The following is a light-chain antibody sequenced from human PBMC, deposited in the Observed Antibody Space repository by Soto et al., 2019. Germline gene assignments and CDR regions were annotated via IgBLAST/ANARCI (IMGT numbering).Light chain of an antibody. CDR2: EVT. CDR3: SSYAGSNVL. V-gene: IGLV2-8*01. CDR1: SSDVGAYNS. Sequence: QSALTQPPSASGSPGQSVTIPCTGTSSDVGAYNSVSWHQQHPGKAPKLIIYEVTKRPSGVPDRFSGSKSGNTASLTVSGLQAEDEADYYCSSYAGSNVLFGTGTKVTVL. J-gene: IGLJ1*01.